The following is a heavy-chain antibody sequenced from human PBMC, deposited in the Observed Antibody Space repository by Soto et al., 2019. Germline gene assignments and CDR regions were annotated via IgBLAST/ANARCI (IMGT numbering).Heavy chain of an antibody. CDR3: ATNPYYDFWSGYKNWFDP. CDR2: FDPEDGET. CDR1: GYTLTELS. V-gene: IGHV1-24*01. D-gene: IGHD3-3*01. Sequence: ASVKVSCKVSGYTLTELSMHWVRQAPGKGLEWMGGFDPEDGETIYAQKFQGRVTMTEDTSTDTAYMELSSLRSEDTAVYYCATNPYYDFWSGYKNWFDPWGQGTLVTVSS. J-gene: IGHJ5*02.